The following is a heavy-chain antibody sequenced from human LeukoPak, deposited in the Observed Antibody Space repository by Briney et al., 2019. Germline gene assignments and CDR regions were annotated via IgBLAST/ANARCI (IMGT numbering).Heavy chain of an antibody. CDR3: ASILYGHGLDV. CDR1: GYTLINLS. Sequence: ASVKVSCKVSGYTLINLSMHWVRQAPGKGLEWMGSSDPHQTNYARNFQGRLTMTEDTSADTAYMELSSLRSEDTAVYYCASILYGHGLDVWGKGTTVTVSS. J-gene: IGHJ6*04. D-gene: IGHD2/OR15-2a*01. V-gene: IGHV1-24*01. CDR2: SDPHQT.